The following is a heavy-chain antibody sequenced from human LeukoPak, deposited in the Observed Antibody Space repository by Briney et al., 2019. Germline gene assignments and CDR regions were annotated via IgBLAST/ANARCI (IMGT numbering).Heavy chain of an antibody. V-gene: IGHV4-59*01. Sequence: PSETLSPTCTQPGGSTSSNYWSWIRQPPGKGLGWIGFIYYSGSTNYNPSLTSRVTISVDTSKNQFSLKLSSVTAADTAVYYCARINSGSYYAYYYYMDVWGKGTTVTVAS. CDR3: ARINSGSYYAYYYYMDV. J-gene: IGHJ6*03. CDR2: IYYSGST. D-gene: IGHD1-26*01. CDR1: GGSTSSNY.